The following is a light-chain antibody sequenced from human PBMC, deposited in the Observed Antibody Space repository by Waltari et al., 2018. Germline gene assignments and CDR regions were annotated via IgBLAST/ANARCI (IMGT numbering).Light chain of an antibody. CDR3: CSYAGSSTSYVV. Sequence: QSALTQPASVSGSPGQSITISCTGTSSDVGSYNLVSWYQQHPGKTPKLMIYEVSKLPSAVSNRFSGSKSGITASLTISGLQAEDEADYYCCSYAGSSTSYVVFGGGTKLTVL. J-gene: IGLJ2*01. CDR2: EVS. CDR1: SSDVGSYNL. V-gene: IGLV2-23*02.